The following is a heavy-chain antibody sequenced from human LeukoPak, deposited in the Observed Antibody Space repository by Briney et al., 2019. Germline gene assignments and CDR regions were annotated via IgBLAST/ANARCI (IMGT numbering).Heavy chain of an antibody. V-gene: IGHV3-30*03. CDR2: ISYDGSNK. CDR3: ARDIYYYDSSGYY. D-gene: IGHD3-22*01. CDR1: GFTFSSYG. Sequence: GGSLRLSCAASGFTFSSYGMHWVRQAPGKGLEWVAVISYDGSNKYYADSVKGRFTISRDNAKNSLYLQMNSLRAEDTAVYYCARDIYYYDSSGYYWGQGTLVTVSS. J-gene: IGHJ4*02.